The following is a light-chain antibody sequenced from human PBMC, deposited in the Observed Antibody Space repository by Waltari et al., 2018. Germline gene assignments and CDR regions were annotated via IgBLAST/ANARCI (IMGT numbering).Light chain of an antibody. CDR2: ADS. CDR1: SSDVGSYKL. V-gene: IGLV2-23*01. Sequence: QSALTQPASVSGSPGQSITISCTGTSSDVGSYKLVSCYQQHPGKAPRLRIYADSNRPSGSSTRFSGSKSGNPASLTISGLQAEDEAAYYCCSYAGSSTVKFGEGTYLTVL. CDR3: CSYAGSSTVK. J-gene: IGLJ2*01.